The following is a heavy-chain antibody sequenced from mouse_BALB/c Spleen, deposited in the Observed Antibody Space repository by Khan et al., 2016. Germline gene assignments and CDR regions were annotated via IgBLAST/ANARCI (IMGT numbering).Heavy chain of an antibody. J-gene: IGHJ2*01. CDR3: ARDRYYGTSYFDY. CDR1: GFSLTTYG. D-gene: IGHD1-1*01. V-gene: IGHV2-9*02. Sequence: VELVESGPGLVAPSQSLSITCTVSGFSLTTYGVHWVRQPPGKGLEWLGVIWAGGSTNYNSALMSRLSIRKDNSKSQVFLKMNSLQTDDTATYYCARDRYYGTSYFDYWGQGTTLTVSS. CDR2: IWAGGST.